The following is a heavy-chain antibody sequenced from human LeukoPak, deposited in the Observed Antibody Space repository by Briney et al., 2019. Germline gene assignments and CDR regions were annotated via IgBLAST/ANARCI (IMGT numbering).Heavy chain of an antibody. CDR1: GFTFDDYA. V-gene: IGHV3-9*01. Sequence: PGRSLRLSCAASGFTFDDYAMHWVRQAPGKGLEWVSGISWNSGSIGYADSVKGRFTISRDNAKNSLYLQMNSLRAEDTAVYYCASSWDYWGQGTLVTVSS. CDR3: ASSWDY. CDR2: ISWNSGSI. J-gene: IGHJ4*02. D-gene: IGHD6-13*01.